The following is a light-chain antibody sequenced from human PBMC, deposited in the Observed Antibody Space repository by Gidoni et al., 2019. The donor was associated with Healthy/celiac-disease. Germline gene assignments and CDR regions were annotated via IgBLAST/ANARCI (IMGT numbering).Light chain of an antibody. Sequence: DIQMTQSPSALSASVGDRVTITCRASRSISTHLNWSQQKPGKAPKLLIYAASNLHSGVPSRFSGRGSGTDFTLTIRSLQPEDFATYYCQQSYNIPLTFGGGTKVEIK. CDR3: QQSYNIPLT. V-gene: IGKV1-39*01. CDR2: AAS. CDR1: RSISTH. J-gene: IGKJ4*01.